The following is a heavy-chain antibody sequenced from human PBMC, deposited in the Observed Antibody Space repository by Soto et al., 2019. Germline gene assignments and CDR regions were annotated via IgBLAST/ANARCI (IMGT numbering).Heavy chain of an antibody. J-gene: IGHJ5*02. D-gene: IGHD6-19*01. Sequence: SETLSLTCTVSGGSISSGGYYWSWIRQHPGKGLEWIGYIYYSGSTYYNPSLKSRVTISVDTSKNQYSLKLSSVTAADTALYYCARVREQWLTGNWFDPWGQGTLVTVSS. CDR2: IYYSGST. CDR1: GGSISSGGYY. CDR3: ARVREQWLTGNWFDP. V-gene: IGHV4-31*03.